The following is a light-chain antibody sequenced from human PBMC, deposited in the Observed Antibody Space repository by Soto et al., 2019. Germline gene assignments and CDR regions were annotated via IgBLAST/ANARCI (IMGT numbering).Light chain of an antibody. CDR1: QTISSW. CDR3: QHYNSYSEA. Sequence: DIQMTQSPSTLSGSVGDRVTITCRASQTISSWLAWYQQKPGKAPKLLIYKASTLKSVVPSTFSGSGSRTEFTLTISSLQPDDFSTYYCQHYNSYSEAFGQGTKVELK. V-gene: IGKV1-5*03. J-gene: IGKJ1*01. CDR2: KAS.